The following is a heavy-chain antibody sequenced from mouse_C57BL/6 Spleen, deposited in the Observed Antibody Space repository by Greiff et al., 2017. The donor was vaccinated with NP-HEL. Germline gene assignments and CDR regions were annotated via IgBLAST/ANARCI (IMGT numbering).Heavy chain of an antibody. J-gene: IGHJ2*01. V-gene: IGHV1-82*01. CDR3: ARDYYGYYFDY. CDR2: IYPGDGDT. Sequence: VQLQQSGPELVKPGASVKISCKASGYAFSSSWMNWVKQRPGKGLEWIGRIYPGDGDTNYNGKVKGKATLTADKSSSTAYMQLSSLTSEDSAVYFCARDYYGYYFDYWGQGTTLTVSS. CDR1: GYAFSSSW. D-gene: IGHD1-1*01.